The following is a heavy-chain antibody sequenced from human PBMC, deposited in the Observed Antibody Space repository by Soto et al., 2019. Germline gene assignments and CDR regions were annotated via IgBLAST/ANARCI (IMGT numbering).Heavy chain of an antibody. CDR2: IYYSGST. V-gene: IGHV4-59*01. CDR1: GGSISSYY. D-gene: IGHD6-13*01. Sequence: PSETLSLTCTVSGGSISSYYWSWIRQPPGKGLEWIGYIYYSGSTNYNPSLKSRVTISVDTSKNQFSLKLSSVTAADTAVYYCARAIGYSSSWAIRWFDPWGQGTLVTVSS. CDR3: ARAIGYSSSWAIRWFDP. J-gene: IGHJ5*02.